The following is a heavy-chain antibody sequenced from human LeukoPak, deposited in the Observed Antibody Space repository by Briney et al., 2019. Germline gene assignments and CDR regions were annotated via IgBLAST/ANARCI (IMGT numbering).Heavy chain of an antibody. D-gene: IGHD6-13*01. Sequence: SETLSLTCSVSGDSMSNHYWSWIRQPPGEGLEWIGYIYYSGTTYYNPFLKSRVTMSLDTSKNQFSLKLSSVTAADTALYYCATRPGGSTWYGVFDYWSPGTLVTVSS. J-gene: IGHJ4*02. CDR1: GDSMSNHY. V-gene: IGHV4-59*11. CDR2: IYYSGTT. CDR3: ATRPGGSTWYGVFDY.